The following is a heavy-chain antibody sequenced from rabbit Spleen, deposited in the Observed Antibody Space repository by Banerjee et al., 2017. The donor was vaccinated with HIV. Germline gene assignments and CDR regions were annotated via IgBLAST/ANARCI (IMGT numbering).Heavy chain of an antibody. CDR3: ARDAAGREDFNL. CDR1: GFTISSSYW. V-gene: IGHV1S45*01. D-gene: IGHD4-2*01. CDR2: ISTVSSGST. Sequence: QEQLEESGGDLVKPGASLTLTCTASGFTISSSYWICWVRQAPGKGLEWIACISTVSSGSTYYASWAKGRFTISKTSSTTVTLQMTSLTAADTATYFCARDAAGREDFNLWGPGTLVTVS. J-gene: IGHJ4*01.